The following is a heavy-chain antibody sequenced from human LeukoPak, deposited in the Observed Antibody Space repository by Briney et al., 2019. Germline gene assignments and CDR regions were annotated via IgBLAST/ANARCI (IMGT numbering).Heavy chain of an antibody. CDR3: ARDNSVAYYDSSGYSN. J-gene: IGHJ4*02. CDR1: GYTFTGYY. Sequence: ASVKASCKASGYTFTGYYMNWVRQTPGQGLEWMGRINPNSGGTNYAQKFQGRVTMTRDTSISTAYMELTRLRSDDTAVYYCARDNSVAYYDSSGYSNWGQGTLVTVSS. V-gene: IGHV1-2*06. D-gene: IGHD3-22*01. CDR2: INPNSGGT.